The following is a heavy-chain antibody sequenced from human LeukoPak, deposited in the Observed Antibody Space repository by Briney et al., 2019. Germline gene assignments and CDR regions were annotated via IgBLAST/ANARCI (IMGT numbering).Heavy chain of an antibody. D-gene: IGHD3-9*01. J-gene: IGHJ4*02. CDR3: AKGTMYYDILDY. Sequence: GGSLRLSCAASGFTFSSYAVSWVRQAPGRGLESVSTISDTGGRTYYADSVKGRFTISRDNSKNTLYLQMNSLRAEDTAIYYCAKGTMYYDILDYWGQGTLVTVSS. CDR1: GFTFSSYA. CDR2: ISDTGGRT. V-gene: IGHV3-23*01.